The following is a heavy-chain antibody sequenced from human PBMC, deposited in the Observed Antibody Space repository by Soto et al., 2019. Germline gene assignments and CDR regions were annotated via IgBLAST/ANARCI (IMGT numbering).Heavy chain of an antibody. Sequence: TGGSLRLSCAASGFTFSSYSMNWVRQAPGKGLEWVSSISCSSTYIYYADSVKGRFTISRDNAKNSLYLQMNSLRAEDTAVYYCAFDYVGNFDYWGQGTLVTVS. CDR1: GFTFSSYS. D-gene: IGHD4-17*01. CDR3: AFDYVGNFDY. J-gene: IGHJ4*02. V-gene: IGHV3-21*04. CDR2: ISCSSTYI.